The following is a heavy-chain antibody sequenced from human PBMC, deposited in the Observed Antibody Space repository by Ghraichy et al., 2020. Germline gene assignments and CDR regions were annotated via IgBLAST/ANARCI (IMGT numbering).Heavy chain of an antibody. CDR3: ARGRDLFVVVTASDAFDI. CDR2: INHSGST. D-gene: IGHD2-21*02. J-gene: IGHJ3*02. Sequence: GSLRLSCAVYGGSFSGYYWSWIRQPPGKGLEWIGEINHSGSTNYNPSLKSRVTISVDTSKNQFSLKLSSVTAADTAVYYCARGRDLFVVVTASDAFDIWGQGTMVTVSS. V-gene: IGHV4-34*01. CDR1: GGSFSGYY.